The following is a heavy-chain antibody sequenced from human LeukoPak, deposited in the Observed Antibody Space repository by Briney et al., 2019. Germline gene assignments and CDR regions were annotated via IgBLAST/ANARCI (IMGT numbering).Heavy chain of an antibody. CDR2: IYYSGTT. J-gene: IGHJ6*03. V-gene: IGHV4-39*01. CDR3: ARQVSDYFYYYIDV. Sequence: SETMSLTCSVSGGSISSSSYCWNWIRQPPGKGLEWVGSIYYSGTTYYNSSLKSRVTISEDTSKNRFSLMLTSATAADTAVYYCARQVSDYFYYYIDVWGEGTTVIVSS. CDR1: GGSISSSSYC.